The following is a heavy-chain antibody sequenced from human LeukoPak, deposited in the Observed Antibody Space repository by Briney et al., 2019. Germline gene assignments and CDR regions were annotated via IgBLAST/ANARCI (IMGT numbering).Heavy chain of an antibody. CDR2: ISSSSSYI. J-gene: IGHJ4*02. Sequence: GRSLRLSCAASGFTFSSYSMKGVREAPGKGRECGSAISSSSSYIYYADSVKGRFTISRDNAKNSLYLQMNSLRAEDTAVYYCARGGGYCNYGSCYGIDYWGQGTLVTVSS. CDR3: ARGGGYCNYGSCYGIDY. V-gene: IGHV3-21*01. D-gene: IGHD2-15*01. CDR1: GFTFSSYS.